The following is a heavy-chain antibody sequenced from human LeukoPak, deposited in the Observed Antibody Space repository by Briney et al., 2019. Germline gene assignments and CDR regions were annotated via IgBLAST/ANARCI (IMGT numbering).Heavy chain of an antibody. J-gene: IGHJ4*02. V-gene: IGHV1-46*01. D-gene: IGHD6-6*01. Sequence: ASVKVSCKASGYTFTNYYIHWVRQAPGQGLEWTGIINPSGGSTSYAQKFQGRVTMTRDTSTSTVYMELSSLRSEDTAVYYCAREGPYSDSSRSRFDYWGQGNLVTVSS. CDR1: GYTFTNYY. CDR3: AREGPYSDSSRSRFDY. CDR2: INPSGGST.